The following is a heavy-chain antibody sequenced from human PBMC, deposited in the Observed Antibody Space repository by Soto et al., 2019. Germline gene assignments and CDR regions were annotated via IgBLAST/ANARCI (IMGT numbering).Heavy chain of an antibody. CDR1: GFPLTTSGVG. CDR2: IYWDDDT. V-gene: IGHV2-5*02. D-gene: IGHD2-8*01. CDR3: AHTRLPNEYNLFAP. Sequence: QITLKESGPTLVKPTQTLTLTCTFSGFPLTTSGVGVGWIRPPPGKALEWLALIYWDDDTRYSPPLKSTLSITKDTSKNQVVLTMTNMDPVDTATYYCAHTRLPNEYNLFAPWGHGTLVTVSS. J-gene: IGHJ5*02.